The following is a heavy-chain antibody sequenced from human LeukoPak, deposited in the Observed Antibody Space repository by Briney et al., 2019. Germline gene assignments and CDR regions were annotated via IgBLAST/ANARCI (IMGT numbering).Heavy chain of an antibody. Sequence: GGSLRLSCAASGFAFSTYTMNWVREAPGKGLEWVSSISGVTTTSFIHYADSVKGRFTISRDTADNSLFLQMNNLTVKDTAVYYCARGSHYFAPWGQGTLVTVSS. V-gene: IGHV3-21*01. J-gene: IGHJ5*02. CDR1: GFAFSTYT. D-gene: IGHD1-26*01. CDR2: ISGVTTTSFI. CDR3: ARGSHYFAP.